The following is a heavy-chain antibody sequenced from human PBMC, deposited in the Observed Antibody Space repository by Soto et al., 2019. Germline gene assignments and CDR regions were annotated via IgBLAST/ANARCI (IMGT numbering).Heavy chain of an antibody. V-gene: IGHV1-18*04. J-gene: IGHJ4*02. CDR2: ISAYNGNT. Sequence: ASVKVSCKTSGYSFTSRDVNWVRQAPGQGLEWMGWISAYNGNTNYAQKLQGRVTMTTDTSTSTAYMELRSLRSDDTAVYYCARVMPDYWGQGTLVTVSS. CDR1: GYSFTSRD. CDR3: ARVMPDY. D-gene: IGHD2-2*01.